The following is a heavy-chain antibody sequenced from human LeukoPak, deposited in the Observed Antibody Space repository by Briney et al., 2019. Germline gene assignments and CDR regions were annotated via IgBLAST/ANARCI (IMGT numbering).Heavy chain of an antibody. V-gene: IGHV5-51*01. CDR2: IYPGDSDT. Sequence: GESLKISCKGSGYSFTSYWIGWVRQMPGKGLEWMGIIYPGDSDTRYSPSFQGQVTVSADKSISTAYLQWSSLKASDTAMYYCARRHYYDSSGYSYYFDYWGQGTLVTVSS. J-gene: IGHJ4*02. D-gene: IGHD3-22*01. CDR3: ARRHYYDSSGYSYYFDY. CDR1: GYSFTSYW.